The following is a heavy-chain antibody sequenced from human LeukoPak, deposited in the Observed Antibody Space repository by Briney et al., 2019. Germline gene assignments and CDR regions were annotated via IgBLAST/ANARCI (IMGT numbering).Heavy chain of an antibody. CDR1: GFTFSNAW. CDR2: IKSKTDGGTT. Sequence: PGGSLRLSCAASGFTFSNAWMSWVRQAPGKGLEWVGRIKSKTDGGTTDYAAPVKGRFTISRDDSKKTLYLQMNSLKTEDTAVYYCTTDFWEVPGNFYYYYYMDVWGKGTTVTVSS. V-gene: IGHV3-15*01. D-gene: IGHD3-16*01. CDR3: TTDFWEVPGNFYYYYYMDV. J-gene: IGHJ6*03.